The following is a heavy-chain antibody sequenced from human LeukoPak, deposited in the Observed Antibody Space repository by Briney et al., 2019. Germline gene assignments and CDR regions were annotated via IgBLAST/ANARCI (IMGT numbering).Heavy chain of an antibody. V-gene: IGHV4-59*08. CDR2: IYYSGST. CDR1: GGSISSYY. D-gene: IGHD6-13*01. CDR3: ARRRQQLPHNWFGP. Sequence: SETLSLTCTVSGGSISSYYWSWIRQPPGKGLEWIGYIYYSGSTNYNPSLKSRVTISVDTSKNQFSLKLNSVTAADTAVYYCARRRQQLPHNWFGPWGQGTLVTVSS. J-gene: IGHJ5*02.